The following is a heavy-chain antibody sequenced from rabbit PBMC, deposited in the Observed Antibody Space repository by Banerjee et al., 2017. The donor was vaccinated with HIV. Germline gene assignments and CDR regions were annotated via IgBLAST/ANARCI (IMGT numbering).Heavy chain of an antibody. V-gene: IGHV1S45*01. CDR3: ARDSYAVGSYYTNHFNL. Sequence: QEQLEESGGDLVKPEGSLTITCTASGFSFSNKYVMCWVRQAPGKGLEWIACINTISGDTVYATWAKGRFTISKASWTTVTLQMTSLTAADTASYFCARDSYAVGSYYTNHFNLWGPGTLVTVS. J-gene: IGHJ4*01. CDR1: GFSFSNKYV. D-gene: IGHD8-1*01. CDR2: INTISGDT.